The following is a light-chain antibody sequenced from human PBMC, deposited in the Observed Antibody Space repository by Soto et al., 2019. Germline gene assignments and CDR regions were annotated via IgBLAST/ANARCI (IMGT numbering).Light chain of an antibody. CDR1: QSVLSTSNNRNY. V-gene: IGKV4-1*01. CDR3: QQYYTTPHT. Sequence: DIVMTQSPDSLAVSLGERATINCKSSQSVLSTSNNRNYLAWYQHKPGQPPKLLVSWASTRESGVPDRFSGSGSGTDFTLTISSLQAEEAAVYYCQQYYTTPHTFGQGTKVEIK. CDR2: WAS. J-gene: IGKJ1*01.